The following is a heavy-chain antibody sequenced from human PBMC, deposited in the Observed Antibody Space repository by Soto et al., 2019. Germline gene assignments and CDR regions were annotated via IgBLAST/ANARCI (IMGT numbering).Heavy chain of an antibody. D-gene: IGHD2-21*02. CDR3: ARGSTAYCGGDCYYYYYYGMDV. J-gene: IGHJ6*02. CDR1: GFTFSSYA. V-gene: IGHV3-30*14. CDR2: ISYDGSNK. Sequence: QVQLVESGGGVVQPGRSLRLSCAASGFTFSSYAMHWVRQAPGKGLEWVAVISYDGSNKYYADSGKGRFTISRDNSKNTLYLQMNSLRAEDTAVYYCARGSTAYCGGDCYYYYYYGMDVWGQGTTVTVSS.